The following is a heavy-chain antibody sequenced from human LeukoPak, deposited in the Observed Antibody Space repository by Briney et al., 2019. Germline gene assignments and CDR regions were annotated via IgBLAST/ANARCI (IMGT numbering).Heavy chain of an antibody. Sequence: ASVKVSCKASGYTFTGYYIQWVRQAPGQGLEWMGWINPHSGSTSYAQRFQGRVTMTRDMSTNTVYMELSSLRSEDTAVYYCARDPPYYYDTKDYMDVWGKGTTVTVSS. J-gene: IGHJ6*03. V-gene: IGHV1-2*02. CDR1: GYTFTGYY. CDR2: INPHSGST. D-gene: IGHD3-22*01. CDR3: ARDPPYYYDTKDYMDV.